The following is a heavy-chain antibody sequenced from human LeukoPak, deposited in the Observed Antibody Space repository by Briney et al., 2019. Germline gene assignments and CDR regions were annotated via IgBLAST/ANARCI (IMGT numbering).Heavy chain of an antibody. CDR2: IDHRGRT. CDR1: GGAFNTYY. D-gene: IGHD2-15*01. Sequence: SETLSLTCAVYGGAFNTYYWRWTWSRQPPGKGLEWIGEIDHRGRTNYNPSLKSRVTISVDTSKNQFSLNLSSVTAADTAVYYCARRGSGSRGDFDYWGQGTLVTVSS. J-gene: IGHJ4*02. CDR3: ARRGSGSRGDFDY. V-gene: IGHV4-34*01.